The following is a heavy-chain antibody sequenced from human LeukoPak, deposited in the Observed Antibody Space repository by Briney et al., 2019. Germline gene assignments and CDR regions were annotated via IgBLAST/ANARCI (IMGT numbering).Heavy chain of an antibody. CDR3: ARYLSLYYFDY. CDR2: IYSSGST. Sequence: SETLSLTCTISGDSIGDYYWSWIRQPAGKGLELIGRIYSSGSTNYNPSLKSRVTMSVDTSKSQFSLKLTSVTAADTAVYYCARYLSLYYFDYWGQGALVTVSS. D-gene: IGHD2/OR15-2a*01. CDR1: GDSIGDYY. V-gene: IGHV4-4*07. J-gene: IGHJ4*02.